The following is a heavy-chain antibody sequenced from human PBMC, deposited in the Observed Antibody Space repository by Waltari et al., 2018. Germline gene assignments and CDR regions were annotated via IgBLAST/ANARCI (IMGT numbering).Heavy chain of an antibody. CDR1: GYSISSGYY. CDR3: ARQPEGGYSYMDV. D-gene: IGHD3-16*01. CDR2: IFHSGST. Sequence: QVQLQESGPGLVKPSETLSLTCAVSGYSISSGYYWGWIRQPPGKGLEWIGSIFHSGSTYYNPSLKSRVTISVDTSKSQFSLKLSSVTAADTAVYYCARQPEGGYSYMDVWGKGTTVTVSS. V-gene: IGHV4-38-2*01. J-gene: IGHJ6*03.